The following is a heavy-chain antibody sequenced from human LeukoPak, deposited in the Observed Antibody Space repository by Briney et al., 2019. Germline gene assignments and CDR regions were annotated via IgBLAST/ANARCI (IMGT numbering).Heavy chain of an antibody. CDR2: ISGSGDNT. D-gene: IGHD2/OR15-2a*01. V-gene: IGHV3-23*01. CDR3: AKMKGHPLQKYYMDV. CDR1: GFTFSDFA. J-gene: IGHJ6*01. Sequence: GSLRLSCAASGFTFSDFAMSWVRRTSGKGLEWVSGISGSGDNTLYAASVKGRFTISRDNSKNTLYLEMNSLRAEDTAIYYCAKMKGHPLQKYYMDVWGQGTTVTVSS.